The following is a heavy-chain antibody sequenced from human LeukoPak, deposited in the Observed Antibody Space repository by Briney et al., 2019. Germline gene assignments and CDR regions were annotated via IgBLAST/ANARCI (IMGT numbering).Heavy chain of an antibody. D-gene: IGHD1-26*01. CDR3: AKGRGTRVYNWFDT. CDR1: GFTFNISA. Sequence: GGSLRLSCAGSGFTFNISAMSWVRQTPGKGLEWVSAISGSGRSTYYTDSVRVRFTLSRDNSQNTLYLQMNRLRADDTPLYFSAKGRGTRVYNWFDTWGQGILVTVSS. CDR2: ISGSGRST. V-gene: IGHV3-23*01. J-gene: IGHJ5*02.